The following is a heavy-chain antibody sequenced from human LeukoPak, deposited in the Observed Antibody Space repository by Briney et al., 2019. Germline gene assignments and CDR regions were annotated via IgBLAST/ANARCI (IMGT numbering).Heavy chain of an antibody. CDR1: GFTFSSYA. CDR3: ASDYYDSSGYSEPYDY. D-gene: IGHD3-22*01. V-gene: IGHV3-30-3*01. J-gene: IGHJ4*02. Sequence: GTSLKLSCAASGFTFSSYAMHWVRQAPGQRLEWVAVITSDGSNKYYSDSVKGRFTISRDNSKNTLYLQMNSLRAEDTAVYYCASDYYDSSGYSEPYDYWGQGTLVTVSS. CDR2: ITSDGSNK.